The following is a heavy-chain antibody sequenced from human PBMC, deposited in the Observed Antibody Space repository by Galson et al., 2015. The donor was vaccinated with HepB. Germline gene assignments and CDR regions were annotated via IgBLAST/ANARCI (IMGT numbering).Heavy chain of an antibody. CDR2: ISYDGSNK. CDR1: GFTFSSYA. J-gene: IGHJ6*02. D-gene: IGHD3-10*01. CDR3: ARDRLWFGESTFYYYYGMDV. V-gene: IGHV3-30-3*01. Sequence: SLRLSCAASGFTFSSYAMHWVRQAPGKGLEWVAVISYDGSNKYYADSVKGRFTISRDNSKNTLYLQMNSLRAEDTAVYYCARDRLWFGESTFYYYYGMDVWDQGTTVTVSS.